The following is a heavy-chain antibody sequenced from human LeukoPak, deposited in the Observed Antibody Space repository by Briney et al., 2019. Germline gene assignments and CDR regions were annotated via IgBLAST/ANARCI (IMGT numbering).Heavy chain of an antibody. CDR3: ARDLSEYPYPEVTLDY. V-gene: IGHV3-7*01. CDR2: IKQDGSEQ. Sequence: PEGSLRLSCAASGFTFSRNWMTWFRQPAGKGLEWVANIKQDGSEQYYADSVKGRFTISRDNAKNSLYLQMNSLRAEDTAVYYCARDLSEYPYPEVTLDYWGQGTLVTVSS. CDR1: GFTFSRNW. D-gene: IGHD2-15*01. J-gene: IGHJ4*02.